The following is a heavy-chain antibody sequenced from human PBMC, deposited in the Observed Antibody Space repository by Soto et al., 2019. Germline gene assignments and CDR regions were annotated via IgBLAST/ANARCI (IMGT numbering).Heavy chain of an antibody. V-gene: IGHV3-15*07. CDR3: TTDRLWVTIFGVVTLDAFDI. CDR2: IKSKTDGGTT. D-gene: IGHD3-3*01. Sequence: GGSLRLSCAASGFTFSNAWMNWVRQAPGKGLEWVGRIKSKTDGGTTDYAAPVKGRFTISRDDSKNRLYLKMKSLKTKDRAVYYCTTDRLWVTIFGVVTLDAFDIWGQGTMVTVSS. J-gene: IGHJ3*02. CDR1: GFTFSNAW.